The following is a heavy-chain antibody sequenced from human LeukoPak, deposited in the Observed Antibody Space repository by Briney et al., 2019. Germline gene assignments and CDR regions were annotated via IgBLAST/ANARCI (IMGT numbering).Heavy chain of an antibody. CDR1: GFTFSSYG. V-gene: IGHV3-23*01. CDR2: ISGRGGST. Sequence: GGSLRLSCAASGFTFSSYGMSWVRQAPGKGLEWVSAISGRGGSTYYADSVKGRFTISRDNSKNTLYLQMNSLRAEDTAVYYCARVRWGGLYYFDYWGQGTLVTVSS. CDR3: ARVRWGGLYYFDY. J-gene: IGHJ4*02. D-gene: IGHD3-16*01.